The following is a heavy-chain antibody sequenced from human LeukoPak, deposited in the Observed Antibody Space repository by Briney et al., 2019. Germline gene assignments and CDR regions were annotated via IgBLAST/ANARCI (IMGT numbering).Heavy chain of an antibody. CDR3: ANAGFRREVMVYAKYDIDV. CDR1: GFTVSSSY. D-gene: IGHD2-8*01. CDR2: ISGSGDNT. V-gene: IGHV3-23*01. Sequence: GGSLRLSCAASGFTVSSSYMTWVRQAPGEGLEWVSAISGSGDNTYYADSVKGRFTISRDNSKNTLYLQMNSLRPEDTAVYYCANAGFRREVMVYAKYDIDVWGKGTTVTVSS. J-gene: IGHJ6*03.